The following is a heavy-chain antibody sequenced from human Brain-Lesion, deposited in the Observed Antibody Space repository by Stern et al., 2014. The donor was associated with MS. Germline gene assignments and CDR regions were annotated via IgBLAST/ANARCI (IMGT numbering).Heavy chain of an antibody. Sequence: VQLVESGPGLMKPSQTLSLSCTVSGGSISSGGYYWSWIRQPAGKGLEWIGRIFNSGSTSYHPPPQSRGTISIDPSQTPFSPRLTPMTAADTAVYYCARGRVVPGFQYYATDVWGQGTTVIVSS. D-gene: IGHD2-2*01. CDR1: GGSISSGGYY. J-gene: IGHJ6*02. CDR2: IFNSGST. CDR3: ARGRVVPGFQYYATDV. V-gene: IGHV4-61*02.